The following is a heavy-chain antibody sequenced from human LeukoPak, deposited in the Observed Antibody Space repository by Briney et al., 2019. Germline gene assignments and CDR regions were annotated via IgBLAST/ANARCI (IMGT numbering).Heavy chain of an antibody. CDR1: GFTFSSYG. J-gene: IGHJ3*02. V-gene: IGHV3-30*18. CDR3: AKTVVVTGEHAFEI. CDR2: ISYDGSNK. Sequence: GRSLRLSCAASGFTFSSYGMHWVRQAPGKGLEWVAVISYDGSNKYYADSVKGRFTISRDNSKNTLYLQMNSLRAEDTAVYYCAKTVVVTGEHAFEIWGQGTRVTVSS. D-gene: IGHD2-21*02.